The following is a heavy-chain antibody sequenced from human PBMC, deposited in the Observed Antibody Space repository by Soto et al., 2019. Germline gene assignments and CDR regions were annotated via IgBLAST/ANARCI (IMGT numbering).Heavy chain of an antibody. D-gene: IGHD2-15*01. CDR2: ISGKNGNT. V-gene: IGHV1-18*04. Sequence: QVQLVQSGVEVKKPGASVKVSCKASGYTFISHGISWVRQAPGQGLEWMGWISGKNGNTNYAQKLQGRVTLTTDTSTSTAYMELRSLMSDDTAVYYCVRVLSSFVAVPDYVMEVWGQGTTVTVSS. CDR1: GYTFISHG. J-gene: IGHJ6*02. CDR3: VRVLSSFVAVPDYVMEV.